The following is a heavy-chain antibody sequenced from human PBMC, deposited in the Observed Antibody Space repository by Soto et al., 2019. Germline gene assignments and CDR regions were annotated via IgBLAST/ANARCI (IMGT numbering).Heavy chain of an antibody. Sequence: QVQLVQSGAEVKKPGASVKVSCKASGDTFTDYYIHWVRQAPGQGLEWMGTVNPSGGHTTYAQHXLRRVTXXRDTSTSTLYMELTSLTSEDTAIYYCARGGHVVVVTAALDYWGQGTVVTVSS. V-gene: IGHV1-46*01. CDR2: VNPSGGHT. CDR3: ARGGHVVVVTAALDY. J-gene: IGHJ4*02. D-gene: IGHD2-21*02. CDR1: GDTFTDYY.